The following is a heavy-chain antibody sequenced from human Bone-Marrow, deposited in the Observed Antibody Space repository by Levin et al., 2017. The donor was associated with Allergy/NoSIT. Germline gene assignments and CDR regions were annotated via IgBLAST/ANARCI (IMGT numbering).Heavy chain of an antibody. D-gene: IGHD6-19*01. CDR1: GYSFTNYG. J-gene: IGHJ4*02. Sequence: ASVKVSCKASGYSFTNYGMNWVRQAPGQGLEWMGWINTNTGNPTFAQGFTGRFVFSLDTSVSTAYLQIRSLKAEDTAIYYCARDLWVLEKGSGISGWYRVPGGYWGQGTLVTVSS. CDR3: ARDLWVLEKGSGISGWYRVPGGY. CDR2: INTNTGNP. V-gene: IGHV7-4-1*01.